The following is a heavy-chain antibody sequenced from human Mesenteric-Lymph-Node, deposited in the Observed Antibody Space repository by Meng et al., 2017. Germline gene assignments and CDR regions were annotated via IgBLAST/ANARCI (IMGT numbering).Heavy chain of an antibody. V-gene: IGHV4-34*01. Sequence: SETLSLTCAVYGGSFSGYYWSWIRQPPGKGLEWIGEINHSGSTNYNPSLKSRVTISVDTSKNQFSLNLSSVTAADTAVYYCAKSRASSGYGAFDIWGQGTRVTVSS. CDR1: GGSFSGYY. D-gene: IGHD3-22*01. CDR2: INHSGST. CDR3: AKSRASSGYGAFDI. J-gene: IGHJ3*02.